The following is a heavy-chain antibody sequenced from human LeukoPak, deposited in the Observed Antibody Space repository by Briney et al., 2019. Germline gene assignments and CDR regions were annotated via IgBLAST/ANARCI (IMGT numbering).Heavy chain of an antibody. D-gene: IGHD3-22*01. V-gene: IGHV4-39*01. CDR2: IYYSGST. Sequence: SYYWGWXRQPPGKGLEWIGSIYYSGSTYYNPSLKSRVTISVDTSKNQFSLKLSSVTAADTAVYYCAAKSYYYDSSGYQNWYFDLWGRGTLVTVSS. CDR1: SYY. J-gene: IGHJ2*01. CDR3: AAKSYYYDSSGYQNWYFDL.